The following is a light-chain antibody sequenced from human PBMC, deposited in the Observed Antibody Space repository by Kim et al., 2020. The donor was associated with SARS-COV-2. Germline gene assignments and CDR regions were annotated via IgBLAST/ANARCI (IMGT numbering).Light chain of an antibody. J-gene: IGKJ5*01. CDR2: AAS. CDR3: QQSYSTPPVT. CDR1: QPISNY. Sequence: SVGDRVNITCRASQPISNYLNWYQQKPGKAPNLLIFAASSLHTGVPSRFSGSGSGTDFTLTISNLQLEDFATYYCQQSYSTPPVTFGQGTRLEIK. V-gene: IGKV1-39*01.